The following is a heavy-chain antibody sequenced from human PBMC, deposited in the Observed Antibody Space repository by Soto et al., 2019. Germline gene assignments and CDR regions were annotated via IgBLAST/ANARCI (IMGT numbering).Heavy chain of an antibody. J-gene: IGHJ6*02. D-gene: IGHD3-10*01. Sequence: SDTLSLTCTVSGVSIINYYWGWIRQPPGKRLECIGYIYYSGSTNYNPSLKSRVTISVDTSKNQLSLKLSSVTASDTAVYYCATGGGRFNYGMDVWGQGTTVT. V-gene: IGHV4-59*07. CDR1: GVSIINYY. CDR2: IYYSGST. CDR3: ATGGGRFNYGMDV.